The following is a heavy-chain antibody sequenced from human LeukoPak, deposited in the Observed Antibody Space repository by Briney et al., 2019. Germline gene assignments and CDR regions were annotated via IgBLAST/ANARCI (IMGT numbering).Heavy chain of an antibody. CDR3: ARVRREYQLLYWWFDP. D-gene: IGHD2-2*02. Sequence: ASVKVSCKASGYTFTSYYMHWVRQAPGQGLEWMGIINPSGGSTSYAQKFQGRVTTTRDMSTSTVYMELSSLRSEDTAVYYCARVRREYQLLYWWFDPWGQGTLVTVSS. CDR1: GYTFTSYY. CDR2: INPSGGST. J-gene: IGHJ5*02. V-gene: IGHV1-46*01.